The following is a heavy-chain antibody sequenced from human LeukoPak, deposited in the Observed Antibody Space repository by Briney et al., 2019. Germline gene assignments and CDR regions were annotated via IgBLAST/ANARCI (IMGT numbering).Heavy chain of an antibody. CDR3: ARRAKSSGWPDKQPFDY. CDR1: GYSISSGYY. V-gene: IGHV4-38-2*02. D-gene: IGHD6-19*01. Sequence: SETLSLTCTVSGYSISSGYYWGWIRQPPGKGLEWIGSIYHSGSTYYNPSLKSRVTISVDTSKNQFSLKLSSVTAADTAVYYCARRAKSSGWPDKQPFDYWGQGTLVTVSS. J-gene: IGHJ4*02. CDR2: IYHSGST.